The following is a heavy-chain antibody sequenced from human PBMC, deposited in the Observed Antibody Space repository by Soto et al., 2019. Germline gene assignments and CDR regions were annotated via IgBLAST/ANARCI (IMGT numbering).Heavy chain of an antibody. CDR2: MNPNSGNT. D-gene: IGHD6-13*01. CDR1: GYTFTSYD. J-gene: IGHJ3*02. V-gene: IGHV1-8*01. Sequence: ASVKVSCKASGYTFTSYDINWVRQATGQGLEWMGWMNPNSGNTGYAQKFQGRVTMTRNTSISTAYMELSSLRSEETAVYYCARSRSSSWFLLTGPPRAYAFDIWGQGTMVTVSS. CDR3: ARSRSSSWFLLTGPPRAYAFDI.